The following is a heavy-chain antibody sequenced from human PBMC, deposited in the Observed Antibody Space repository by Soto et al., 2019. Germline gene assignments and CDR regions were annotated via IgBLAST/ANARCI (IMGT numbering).Heavy chain of an antibody. CDR1: GFTFRIYS. CDR2: MWYDGTNK. CDR3: ARDATFGTKGGSFDI. D-gene: IGHD3-16*01. Sequence: PGGSLRLSCAASGFTFRIYSMHWVRQSSGKGLEWVAVMWYDGTNKYYGESVKGRFTISRDNSENTLYLQMNSLRVEDTAVYYCARDATFGTKGGSFDIWGHGTLVTVSS. J-gene: IGHJ3*02. V-gene: IGHV3-33*01.